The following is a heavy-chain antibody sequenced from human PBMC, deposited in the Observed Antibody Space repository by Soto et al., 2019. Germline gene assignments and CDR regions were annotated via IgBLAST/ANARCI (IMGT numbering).Heavy chain of an antibody. D-gene: IGHD2-15*01. CDR3: ARSTSLPYCSGGSCYFRVIGNFDY. Sequence: QVQLVQSGAEVKKPGASVKVSCKASGYTFTSYGISWVRQAPGQGLEWMGWISAYNGNTNYAQKLQGRVTMTTDTSTSTADMELLSLRSDDTAVYYCARSTSLPYCSGGSCYFRVIGNFDYWGQGTLVTVSS. V-gene: IGHV1-18*01. CDR1: GYTFTSYG. CDR2: ISAYNGNT. J-gene: IGHJ4*02.